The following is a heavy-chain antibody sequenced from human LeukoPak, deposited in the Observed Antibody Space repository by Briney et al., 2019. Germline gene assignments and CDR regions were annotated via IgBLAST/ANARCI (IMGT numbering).Heavy chain of an antibody. CDR1: GYTFTSYG. D-gene: IGHD6-19*01. J-gene: IGHJ6*02. CDR2: ISAYNGNT. CDR3: ARDEFGGWYNYYYYGMDV. Sequence: RASVKVSCKASGYTFTSYGISWVRQAPGQGLEWMGWISAYNGNTNYAQKLQGRVTMTTDTSTSTAYMELRSLRSDDTAVYYCARDEFGGWYNYYYYGMDVWGQGTTVTVSS. V-gene: IGHV1-18*01.